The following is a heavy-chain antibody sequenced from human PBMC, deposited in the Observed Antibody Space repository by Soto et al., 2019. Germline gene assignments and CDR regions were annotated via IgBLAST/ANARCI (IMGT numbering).Heavy chain of an antibody. CDR3: ASGRVLLWFGESLGGMDV. D-gene: IGHD3-10*01. J-gene: IGHJ6*02. Sequence: GGSLRLSCAASGFTVSSNYMSWVRQAPGKGLEWVSVIYSGGSTYYADSVKGRFTISRDNSKNTLYLQMNSLRAEDTAVYYCASGRVLLWFGESLGGMDVWGQGTTVTVSS. V-gene: IGHV3-53*01. CDR2: IYSGGST. CDR1: GFTVSSNY.